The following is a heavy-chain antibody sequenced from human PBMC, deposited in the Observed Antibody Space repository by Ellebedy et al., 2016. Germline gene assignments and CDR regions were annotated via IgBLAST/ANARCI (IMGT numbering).Heavy chain of an antibody. D-gene: IGHD4-17*01. CDR2: ISGDGDTT. V-gene: IGHV3-23*01. CDR3: YYGHYSGY. J-gene: IGHJ4*02. CDR1: NFAFSTYY. Sequence: GESLKISCIASNFAFSTYYMSWVCQAPGEGLEWVSTISGDGDTTFSADSVKGRFTISRDNSRNTLYLQMDSLRAADTAVYYCYYGHYSGYWGQGTLVTVSS.